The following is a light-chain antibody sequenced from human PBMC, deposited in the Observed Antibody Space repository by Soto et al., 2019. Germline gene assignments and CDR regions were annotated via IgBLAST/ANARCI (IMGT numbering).Light chain of an antibody. V-gene: IGLV2-23*01. CDR3: CSYAGSSTFRV. CDR2: EGS. J-gene: IGLJ2*01. CDR1: SSDVGSYNL. Sequence: QSALPQPASVSGSPGQSITISCTGTSSDVGSYNLVSWYQQHPGKAPKLMIYEGSKRPSGVSNRFSGSKSGNTASLTISGLQAEDEADYYCCSYAGSSTFRVFGGGTQLTVL.